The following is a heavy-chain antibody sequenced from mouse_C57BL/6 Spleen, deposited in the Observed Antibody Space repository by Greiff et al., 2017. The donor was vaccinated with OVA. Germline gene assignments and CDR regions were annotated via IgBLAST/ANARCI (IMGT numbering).Heavy chain of an antibody. J-gene: IGHJ3*01. CDR2: IYPGDGDT. CDR1: GYAFSSSW. D-gene: IGHD1-1*01. Sequence: QVQLQQSGPELVKPGASVKISCKASGYAFSSSWMNWVKQRPGKGLEWIGRIYPGDGDTNYNGKFKGKATLTADKSSSTAYLQLSSLTSEDSAVYFCARDYYKGAWCAYWGQGTLVTVSA. CDR3: ARDYYKGAWCAY. V-gene: IGHV1-82*01.